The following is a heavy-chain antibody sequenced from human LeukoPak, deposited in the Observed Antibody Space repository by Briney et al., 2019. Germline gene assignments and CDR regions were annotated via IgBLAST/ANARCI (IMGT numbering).Heavy chain of an antibody. Sequence: PGGSLRLSCEASGFIFSSYAMGWVRQAPGKGLEWVSAFSGSGGATYYADSVKGRFTISRDNSKNTLYLQMNSLRAEDTAVYYCAKDRIATTRGSDFDYWGQGTLVTVSS. CDR2: FSGSGGAT. J-gene: IGHJ4*02. D-gene: IGHD3-10*01. V-gene: IGHV3-23*01. CDR3: AKDRIATTRGSDFDY. CDR1: GFIFSSYA.